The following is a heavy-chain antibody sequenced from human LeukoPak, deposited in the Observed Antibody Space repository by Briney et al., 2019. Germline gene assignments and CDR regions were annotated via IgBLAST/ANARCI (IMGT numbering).Heavy chain of an antibody. CDR2: IYTSGST. J-gene: IGHJ5*02. Sequence: TSETLSLTCTVSGGSISSYYWSWIRQPAGKGLEWIGRIYTSGSTNYNPPLKSRVTMSVDTSKNQFSLKLSSVTAADTAVYYCARVAVARYCSGGSCYSEGERNWFDPWGQGTLVTVSS. V-gene: IGHV4-4*07. CDR1: GGSISSYY. CDR3: ARVAVARYCSGGSCYSEGERNWFDP. D-gene: IGHD2-15*01.